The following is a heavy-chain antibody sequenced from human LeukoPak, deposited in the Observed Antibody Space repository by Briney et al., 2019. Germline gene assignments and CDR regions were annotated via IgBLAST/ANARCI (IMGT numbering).Heavy chain of an antibody. D-gene: IGHD1-26*01. Sequence: GGSLRLSCGASGFTFDDYWMSWVRQAPGQGLEWVANINQDGSEKYYLDSAKGRFTISRDNAKNSLYLQMNSLRAEDTAVYYCARDFWPGEWELLRPRGYWGQGTLVTVSS. V-gene: IGHV3-7*01. CDR2: INQDGSEK. CDR3: ARDFWPGEWELLRPRGY. J-gene: IGHJ4*02. CDR1: GFTFDDYW.